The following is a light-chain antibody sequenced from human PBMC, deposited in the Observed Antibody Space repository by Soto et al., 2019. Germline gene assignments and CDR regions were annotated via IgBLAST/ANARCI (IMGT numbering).Light chain of an antibody. V-gene: IGKV3-15*01. CDR3: QQYNNWPPLT. J-gene: IGKJ5*01. Sequence: EIVMTQSPATLSVSPGERATRSCRASHSVSSNVAWYQQQPGQAPRLIIYGASTRATGIPARFSGSGSGTEFTLTISSRQSEDFAVYYCQQYNNWPPLTFGQGTRLEIK. CDR1: HSVSSN. CDR2: GAS.